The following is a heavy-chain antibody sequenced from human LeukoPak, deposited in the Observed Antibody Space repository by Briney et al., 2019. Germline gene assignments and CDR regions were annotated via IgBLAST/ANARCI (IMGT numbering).Heavy chain of an antibody. Sequence: PPETLSLTCTVSGGSVSDYYWSWIRQSPGKGLEWIGYIYYTGTSYNPSLKSRVTISADTSKNQFSLNLSSVTAADTAVYYCASRKLGNDYWGQGTLVTVSS. J-gene: IGHJ4*02. CDR2: IYYTGT. V-gene: IGHV4-59*02. D-gene: IGHD7-27*01. CDR1: GGSVSDYY. CDR3: ASRKLGNDY.